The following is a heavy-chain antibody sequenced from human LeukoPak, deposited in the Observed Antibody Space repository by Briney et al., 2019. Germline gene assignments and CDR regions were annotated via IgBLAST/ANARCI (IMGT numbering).Heavy chain of an antibody. J-gene: IGHJ4*02. CDR2: IYYSGST. D-gene: IGHD5-12*01. CDR3: ARVSDVVAAYFDY. Sequence: PSETLSLTCTVSGGSVSSGSYYWSWIRQPPGKGLEWIGYIYYSGSTNYNPSLKSRVTISVDTSKNQFSLELSSVTAADTAVYYCARVSDVVAAYFDYWGQGTLVTVSS. V-gene: IGHV4-61*01. CDR1: GGSVSSGSYY.